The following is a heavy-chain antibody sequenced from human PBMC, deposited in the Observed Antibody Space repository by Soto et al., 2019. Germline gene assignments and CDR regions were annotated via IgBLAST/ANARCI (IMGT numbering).Heavy chain of an antibody. Sequence: ASVKVSCKASGGTFSSYAIGWVRQAPGQGLEWMGGIIPIFGTANYAQKFQGRVTITADESTSTAYLELSSLRSEDTAVYYCANKWLSNYYYHGMDVWGQGTTVTVSS. V-gene: IGHV1-69*13. CDR2: IIPIFGTA. CDR3: ANKWLSNYYYHGMDV. CDR1: GGTFSSYA. D-gene: IGHD3-22*01. J-gene: IGHJ6*02.